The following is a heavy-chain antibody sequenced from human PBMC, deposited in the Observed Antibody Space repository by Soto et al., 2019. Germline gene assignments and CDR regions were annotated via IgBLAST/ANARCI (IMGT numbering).Heavy chain of an antibody. CDR2: FDPEDGET. CDR3: ATSYLGAYDAFDI. J-gene: IGHJ3*02. D-gene: IGHD1-26*01. CDR1: GYTLTALS. V-gene: IGHV1-24*01. Sequence: XSVKVSFNVSGYTLTALSMHLVRHAPGKGLEWMGGFDPEDGETIYAQKFQGRVTMTEDTSTDTAYMELSSLRSEDTAVYYCATSYLGAYDAFDIWGQGTMVTVSS.